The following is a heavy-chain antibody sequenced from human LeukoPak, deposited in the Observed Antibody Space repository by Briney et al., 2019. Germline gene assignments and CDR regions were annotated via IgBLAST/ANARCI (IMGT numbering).Heavy chain of an antibody. D-gene: IGHD6-19*01. CDR3: AKDVAPDSGWDLDY. Sequence: GGSLRLSCAASGFTFSTYSMTWVRQAPGKGLEWVSSIYNSGSRTFYGDSVKGRFPVSRDNSKNTLYLQMNSLRAEDTAVYYCAKDVAPDSGWDLDYWGQGTLVTVSS. V-gene: IGHV3-23*05. J-gene: IGHJ4*02. CDR1: GFTFSTYS. CDR2: IYNSGSRT.